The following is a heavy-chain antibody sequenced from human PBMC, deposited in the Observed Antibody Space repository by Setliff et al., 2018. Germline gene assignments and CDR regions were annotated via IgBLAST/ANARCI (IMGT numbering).Heavy chain of an antibody. J-gene: IGHJ4*02. CDR1: GGSFSDYY. CDR2: ISHSGST. CDR3: RFWSGYYKNDY. Sequence: SETLSLTCTVYGGSFSDYYWGWVRQPPGKGLEWIGEISHSGSTNYIPSLKSRLTISVDTSKNQFSLKLSSVTAADTAMYYCRFWSGYYKNDYWGQETLVTVSS. D-gene: IGHD3-3*01. V-gene: IGHV4-34*01.